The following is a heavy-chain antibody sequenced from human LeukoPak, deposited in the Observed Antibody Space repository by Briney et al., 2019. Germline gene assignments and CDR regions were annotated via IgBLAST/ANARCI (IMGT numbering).Heavy chain of an antibody. CDR2: IRSKAYGGTT. V-gene: IGHV3-49*03. D-gene: IGHD2-21*02. CDR3: TRDPRPVVVTATSHDY. J-gene: IGHJ4*02. Sequence: PGRSLRLPCTASGFTFGDYAMSWFRQAPGKGLEWVGFIRSKAYGGTTEYAASVKGRFTISRDDSKSIAYLQMNSLKTEDTAVYYCTRDPRPVVVTATSHDYWGQGTLVTVSS. CDR1: GFTFGDYA.